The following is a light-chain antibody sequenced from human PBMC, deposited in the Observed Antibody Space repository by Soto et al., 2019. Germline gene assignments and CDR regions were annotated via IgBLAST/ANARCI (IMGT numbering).Light chain of an antibody. CDR3: QQYNTYWT. V-gene: IGKV1-5*01. CDR2: DVS. Sequence: DIQMTQFPSTLSASVGDRVTITCRASQNIGSWLACYQQKPGKAPKVLFYDVSNVETGVPSRFSGSGSGTEFTLTISSLQRDDFATYYCQQYNTYWTFGQGTKVEIK. J-gene: IGKJ1*01. CDR1: QNIGSW.